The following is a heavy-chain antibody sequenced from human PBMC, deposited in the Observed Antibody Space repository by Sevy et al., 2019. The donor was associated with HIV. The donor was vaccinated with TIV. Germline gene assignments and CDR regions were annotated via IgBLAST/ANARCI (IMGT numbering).Heavy chain of an antibody. J-gene: IGHJ4*02. CDR2: ISGSGGSK. Sequence: GGSLRLSCAASGFTFSSYAMSWVRQAPGKGLEWVSAISGSGGSKYYADSVKGRFTISRDNSKNTLYLQMNSLRAEDKAVYYCARNPYDDSSGYYYYFDYWGQGTLVTVSS. V-gene: IGHV3-23*01. CDR3: ARNPYDDSSGYYYYFDY. CDR1: GFTFSSYA. D-gene: IGHD3-22*01.